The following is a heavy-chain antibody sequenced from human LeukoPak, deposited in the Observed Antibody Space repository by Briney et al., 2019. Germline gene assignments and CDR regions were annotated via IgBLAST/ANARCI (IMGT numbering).Heavy chain of an antibody. CDR1: GFTFSSYG. CDR3: ARDGHDYGDYGLDY. CDR2: IWYDGSNK. J-gene: IGHJ4*02. Sequence: RPGRSLRLSCAASGFTFSSYGMHWVRQAPGKGLEWVAVIWYDGSNKYYADSVKGRFTISRDNSKNTLYLQMNNLRAEDTAVYYCARDGHDYGDYGLDYWGQGTLVTVSS. D-gene: IGHD4-17*01. V-gene: IGHV3-33*01.